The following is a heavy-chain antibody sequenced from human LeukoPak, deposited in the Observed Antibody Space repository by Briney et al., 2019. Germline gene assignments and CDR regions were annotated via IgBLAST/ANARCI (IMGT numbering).Heavy chain of an antibody. V-gene: IGHV4-59*01. CDR1: GDSISGYF. Sequence: SETLSLTCTVSGDSISGYFWSWIRQPPGKGLEWIGYIFYSGSTTYNPSLKSRVTISVDTSMSQFSLKLSYVTAADTAVYYCARGNGYNLYWGLGTLVTVSS. D-gene: IGHD5-24*01. CDR2: IFYSGST. CDR3: ARGNGYNLY. J-gene: IGHJ4*02.